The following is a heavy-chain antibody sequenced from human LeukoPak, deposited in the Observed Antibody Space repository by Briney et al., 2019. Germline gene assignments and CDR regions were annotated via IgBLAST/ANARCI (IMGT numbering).Heavy chain of an antibody. V-gene: IGHV3-74*01. CDR3: ARELPRIGGQTDASDI. CDR2: SKNDGSST. Sequence: PGGSLRLSCAVSGFTPSGDWMHWVRQAPGKGLVWVPRSKNDGSSTSYADSVKGRFTISRDNAKNTLYLQMNSLRAEDTAVYYCARELPRIGGQTDASDIWGQGTMVTVS. D-gene: IGHD3-16*01. CDR1: GFTPSGDW. J-gene: IGHJ3*02.